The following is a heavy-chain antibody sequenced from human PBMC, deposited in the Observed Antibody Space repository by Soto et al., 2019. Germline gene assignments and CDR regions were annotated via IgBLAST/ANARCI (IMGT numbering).Heavy chain of an antibody. CDR1: GDSVSSNSVA. CDR3: ARDNIVGGTDLFDY. CDR2: TYYRSRWYN. J-gene: IGHJ4*02. D-gene: IGHD1-26*01. V-gene: IGHV6-1*01. Sequence: PSQTRSLTCXISGDSVSSNSVAWHWFRQSPSRGLEWLGRTYYRSRWYNDYAISVKSRITINPETFKNQFSLLLNSVTPEDTAVYYCARDNIVGGTDLFDYWGQGTLVTVSS.